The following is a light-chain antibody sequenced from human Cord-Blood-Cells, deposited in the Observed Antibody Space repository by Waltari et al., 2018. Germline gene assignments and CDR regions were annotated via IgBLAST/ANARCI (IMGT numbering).Light chain of an antibody. V-gene: IGKV3-20*01. Sequence: EIVLTQSPGTLSLSPGERATLSCRASKSVSCSYFSRYQQKLGQAPRLLIYGASSRATAIADSFSGSGSGTGFSLTISRLEPEDFAVSYCQQYGSSPPYTFGQGTKLEIK. CDR3: QQYGSSPPYT. J-gene: IGKJ2*01. CDR2: GAS. CDR1: KSVSCSY.